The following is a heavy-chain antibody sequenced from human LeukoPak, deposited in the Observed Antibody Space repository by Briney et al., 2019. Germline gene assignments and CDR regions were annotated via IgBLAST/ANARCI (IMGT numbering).Heavy chain of an antibody. CDR2: IYTSGST. D-gene: IGHD1-26*01. V-gene: IGHV4-4*07. Sequence: SETLSLTCTVSGGSISSYYWSWIRQPAGKGLEWIGRIYTSGSTNYNASLKSRVSMSVDTSKNQFSLKLSSVTAADTAVFYRARENSGSYREFDYWGQGTLVTVSS. CDR1: GGSISSYY. CDR3: ARENSGSYREFDY. J-gene: IGHJ4*02.